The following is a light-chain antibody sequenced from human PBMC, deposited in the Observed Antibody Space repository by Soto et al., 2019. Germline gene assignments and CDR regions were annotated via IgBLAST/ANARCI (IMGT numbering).Light chain of an antibody. J-gene: IGKJ5*01. CDR2: GAS. V-gene: IGKV3-15*01. CDR3: QQYNNWPPIT. Sequence: EVVLTQSPATLSVSPGESATLSCRASQSVSNNLAWYQQRPGQAPRLLIYGASTRATGIPARFSGSGSGTEFTLTISSLQSEDFAVYYCQQYNNWPPITFGQGTRLEIK. CDR1: QSVSNN.